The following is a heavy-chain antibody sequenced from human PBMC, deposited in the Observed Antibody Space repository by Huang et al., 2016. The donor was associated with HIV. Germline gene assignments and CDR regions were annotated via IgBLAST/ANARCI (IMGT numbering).Heavy chain of an antibody. J-gene: IGHJ3*02. D-gene: IGHD3-3*01. CDR1: GFTFSRCW. CDR3: ARENDFWSGPDAFDI. CDR2: INQDGSEK. Sequence: EVQVVESGGGLVQPGGSLRLSCAASGFTFSRCWMSWVRQAPGKGLEWVANINQDGSEKYYVDSVKGRFTISRDNAKDSLLLQMNSLRAEDTAVYYCARENDFWSGPDAFDIWGQGTMVTVSS. V-gene: IGHV3-7*01.